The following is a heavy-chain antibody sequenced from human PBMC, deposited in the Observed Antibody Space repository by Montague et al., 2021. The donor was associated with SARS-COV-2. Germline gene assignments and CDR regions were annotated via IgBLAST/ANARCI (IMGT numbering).Heavy chain of an antibody. CDR1: GFTFSTYW. D-gene: IGHD3-22*01. Sequence: SLRLSCAASGFTFSTYWMSWVRQAPGKGLVWVADMKQDGSEKYYVDSVKGRFTISRDNAKSLLYLEMNSLRAEDTAVYYCARDEGSHSIYYYDSSGYYVYWGQGTPVTVST. J-gene: IGHJ4*02. CDR2: MKQDGSEK. V-gene: IGHV3-7*03. CDR3: ARDEGSHSIYYYDSSGYYVY.